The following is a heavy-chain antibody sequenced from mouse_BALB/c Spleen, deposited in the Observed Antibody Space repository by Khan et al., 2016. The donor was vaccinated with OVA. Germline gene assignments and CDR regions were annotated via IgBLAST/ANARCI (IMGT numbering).Heavy chain of an antibody. D-gene: IGHD1-1*02. J-gene: IGHJ3*01. CDR3: ARAGYGGFAY. CDR1: GFTFSDYY. CDR2: IRDGGSYT. Sequence: EVELVESGGGLVKPGGSLKLSCAASGFTFSDYYMYWVRQTPEKRLEWVATIRDGGSYTYYPDSVKGRFTISRDNAKNNLYLQMSSLKSEDIAMYYCARAGYGGFAYWGQGTLVTVSA. V-gene: IGHV5-4*02.